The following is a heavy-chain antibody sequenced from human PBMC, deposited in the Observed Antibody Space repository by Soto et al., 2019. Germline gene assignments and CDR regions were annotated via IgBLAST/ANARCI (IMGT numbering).Heavy chain of an antibody. CDR1: GGSFSGYY. Sequence: SETLSLTCAVYGGSFSGYYGSWIRQPPGKWLEWIGKINHSGSTNYNPSLKSTVTISVDTSKNQFSLKLSSVPAADTAVYYCARGRGGYRELLWFGDTKHPFDYWGQGTLVTVSS. CDR2: INHSGST. CDR3: ARGRGGYRELLWFGDTKHPFDY. D-gene: IGHD3-10*01. J-gene: IGHJ4*02. V-gene: IGHV4-34*01.